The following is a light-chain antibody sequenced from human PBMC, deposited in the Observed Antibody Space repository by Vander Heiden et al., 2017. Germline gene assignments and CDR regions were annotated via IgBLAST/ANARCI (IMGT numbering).Light chain of an antibody. V-gene: IGKV3-11*01. CDR2: DAS. CDR1: QSVSSY. CDR3: QQRSSGPPEIT. J-gene: IGKJ5*01. Sequence: EIVLTQSPATLSLSPGERATLSCRASQSVSSYLAWYQQKPGQAPRLLIYDASTRATGIPARFSGSGSGTDFTLTISSLDPEDFAVYYCQQRSSGPPEITFGQGTRLEIK.